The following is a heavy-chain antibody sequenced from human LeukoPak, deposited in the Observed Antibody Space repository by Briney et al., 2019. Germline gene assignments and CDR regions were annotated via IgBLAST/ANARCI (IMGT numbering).Heavy chain of an antibody. Sequence: GGSLRLSCAASGFTFSSYSMNWVRQAPGKGLEWASSISSSSSYIYYADSVKGRFTISRDNAKNSLYLQMNSLRAEDTAVYYCARDMKVPTSYYDFWSGLGSEPTGSDAFDIWGQGTMVTVSS. CDR3: ARDMKVPTSYYDFWSGLGSEPTGSDAFDI. CDR2: ISSSSSYI. D-gene: IGHD3-3*01. CDR1: GFTFSSYS. V-gene: IGHV3-21*01. J-gene: IGHJ3*02.